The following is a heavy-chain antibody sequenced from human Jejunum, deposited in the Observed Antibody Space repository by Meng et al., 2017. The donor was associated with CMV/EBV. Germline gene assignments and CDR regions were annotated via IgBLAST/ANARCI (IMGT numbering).Heavy chain of an antibody. J-gene: IGHJ4*02. CDR2: ISLGNGQT. CDR3: ARDVWGFDY. D-gene: IGHD7-27*01. V-gene: IGHV1-18*04. Sequence: QVHLLQSGAEVKNPGASVKISCKTSGYTFTDHNIGWVRQAPGQGIEWVGWISLGNGQTVYGHKLQGRVTVATDTSTSTAYMELRSLRSDDTAMYYCARDVWGFDYWGQGTLVTVSS. CDR1: GYTFTDHN.